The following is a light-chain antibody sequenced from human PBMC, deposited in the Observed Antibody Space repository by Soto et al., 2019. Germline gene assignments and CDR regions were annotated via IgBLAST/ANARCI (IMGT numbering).Light chain of an antibody. J-gene: IGKJ1*01. Sequence: DIQMTQSPSDLSASVGDRVTITCRASQSINDYLAWYQQKPGKAPKLLIYDASSLESGVPSRFSGGGSGTEFTLTISSLQPDDFATYYCQQYDSYSWTFGQGTKVDIK. CDR2: DAS. CDR1: QSINDY. CDR3: QQYDSYSWT. V-gene: IGKV1-5*01.